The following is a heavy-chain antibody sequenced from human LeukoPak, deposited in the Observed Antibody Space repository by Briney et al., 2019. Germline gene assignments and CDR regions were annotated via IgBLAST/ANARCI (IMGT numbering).Heavy chain of an antibody. CDR3: ARAWEGADWLIPIGAFDI. J-gene: IGHJ3*02. CDR1: GGSITSGGFH. D-gene: IGHD3-9*01. V-gene: IGHV4-30-4*01. Sequence: SQTLSLTCTVSGGSITSGGFHWSWIRQSPGKGLEWIGHIYYSGSTYYNPSLKSRVTISVDTSKNQFSLKLSSVTAADTAVYYCARAWEGADWLIPIGAFDIWGQGTMVTVSS. CDR2: IYYSGST.